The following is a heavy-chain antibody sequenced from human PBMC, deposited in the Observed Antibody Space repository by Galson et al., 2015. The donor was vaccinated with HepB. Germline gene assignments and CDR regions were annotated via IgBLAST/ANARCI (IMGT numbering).Heavy chain of an antibody. V-gene: IGHV4-34*01. CDR2: INHSGST. CDR3: ARARWRGDSVVVPAARGWFDP. Sequence: ETLSLTCAVYGGSFSGYYWSWIRQPPGKGLEWIGEINHSGSTNYNPSLKSRVTISVDTSKNQFSLKLSSVTAADTAVYYCARARWRGDSVVVPAARGWFDPWGQGTLVTVSS. CDR1: GGSFSGYY. D-gene: IGHD2-2*01. J-gene: IGHJ5*02.